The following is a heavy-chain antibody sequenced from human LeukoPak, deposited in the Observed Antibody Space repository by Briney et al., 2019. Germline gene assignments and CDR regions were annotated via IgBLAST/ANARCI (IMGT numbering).Heavy chain of an antibody. CDR1: GGSISSYY. Sequence: SETLSLTCTVSGGSISSYYWSWIRQPAGKGLEWIGRIYTSGSTNYNPSLKSRVTMSVDTSKNQFSLKLSSVTAADTAVCYCARDAYPTTRVHYFDYWGQGTLVTVSS. J-gene: IGHJ4*02. V-gene: IGHV4-4*07. CDR3: ARDAYPTTRVHYFDY. D-gene: IGHD4-11*01. CDR2: IYTSGST.